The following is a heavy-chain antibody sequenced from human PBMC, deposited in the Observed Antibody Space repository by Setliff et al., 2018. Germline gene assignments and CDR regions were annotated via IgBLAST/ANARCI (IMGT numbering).Heavy chain of an antibody. V-gene: IGHV1-69*05. CDR2: TIPSFGST. Sequence: ASVKVSCKASGGTFRSYGISWVRQAPGQGLEWMGGTIPSFGSTNYAQKFQDRVTIITDESTSTAYMELSSLRTEDTAVYYRAREGVDTRSSTDYRYYMDVWGKGTTVTVSS. D-gene: IGHD5-18*01. J-gene: IGHJ6*03. CDR1: GGTFRSYG. CDR3: AREGVDTRSSTDYRYYMDV.